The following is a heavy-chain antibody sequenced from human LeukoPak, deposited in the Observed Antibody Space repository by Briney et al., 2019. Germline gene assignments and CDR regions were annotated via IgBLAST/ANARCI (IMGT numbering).Heavy chain of an antibody. V-gene: IGHV4-4*07. J-gene: IGHJ6*02. CDR3: ARDSSSWYRAYYYYYGMDV. CDR2: IYTSGST. D-gene: IGHD6-13*01. Sequence: SETLSLTCTVSGSSISSYYWSWIRQPAGKGLEWIGRIYTSGSTNYNPSLKSRVTMSVDTSKNQFSLKLSSVTAADTAVYYCARDSSSWYRAYYYYYGMDVWGQGTTVTVSS. CDR1: GSSISSYY.